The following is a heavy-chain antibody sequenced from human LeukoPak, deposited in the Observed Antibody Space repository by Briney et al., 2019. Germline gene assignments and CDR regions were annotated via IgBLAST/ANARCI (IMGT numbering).Heavy chain of an antibody. CDR1: GFTFSSYA. CDR2: ISGSGGST. CDR3: AKSPVPYCSGGSCYGMDV. Sequence: GGSLRLSCAASGFTFSSYAMSWVRQAPGKGLEWVSVISGSGGSTYYADSVKGRFTVSRDNSKNTLYLQMNSLRVEDTAGYYCAKSPVPYCSGGSCYGMDVWGQGTTVTVSS. V-gene: IGHV3-23*01. J-gene: IGHJ6*02. D-gene: IGHD2-15*01.